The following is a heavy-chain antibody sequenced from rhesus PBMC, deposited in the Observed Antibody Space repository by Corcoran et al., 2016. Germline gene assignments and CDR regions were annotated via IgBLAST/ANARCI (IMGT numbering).Heavy chain of an antibody. Sequence: QLQLQESGPGLVKTSETMSVTCAVSGGSISSSYWSWIRQAPGKGLEWIWYIVGSGSSTNYNPSLRILVTRSGDTSQNQFSLKLGSVPAADTAVYYCARVPVIAADADYWGQGVLVTVSS. V-gene: IGHV4-169*01. CDR2: IVGSGSST. D-gene: IGHD6-25*01. CDR1: GGSISSSY. J-gene: IGHJ4*01. CDR3: ARVPVIAADADY.